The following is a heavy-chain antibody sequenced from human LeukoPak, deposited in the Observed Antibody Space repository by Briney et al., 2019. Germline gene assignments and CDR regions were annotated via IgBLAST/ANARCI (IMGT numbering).Heavy chain of an antibody. V-gene: IGHV4-59*08. D-gene: IGHD3-22*01. CDR2: IYYSGIT. CDR3: GSTTEGDGSGYYGLNWFDA. CDR1: GGSIGSYY. Sequence: SETLSLTCTVSGGSIGSYYWNWIRQPPGKGLEWIGHIYYSGITNYNPSLKSRVTISVDTSKNQLSLKLTSVTAADTAVYYCGSTTEGDGSGYYGLNWFDAWGQGTLVTVSS. J-gene: IGHJ5*02.